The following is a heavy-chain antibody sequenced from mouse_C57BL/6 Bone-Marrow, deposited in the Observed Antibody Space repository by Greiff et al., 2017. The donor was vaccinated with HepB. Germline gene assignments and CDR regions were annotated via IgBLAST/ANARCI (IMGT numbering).Heavy chain of an antibody. CDR3: ARTGTTVVATLYYFDY. Sequence: EVQLVESGPELVKPGASVKISCKASGYSFTDYNMNWVKQSNGKSLEWIGVINPNYGTTSYNQKFKGKATLTVDQSSSTAYMQLNSLTSEDSAVYYCARTGTTVVATLYYFDYWGQVTTLTVSS. D-gene: IGHD1-1*01. CDR2: INPNYGTT. J-gene: IGHJ2*01. CDR1: GYSFTDYN. V-gene: IGHV1-39*01.